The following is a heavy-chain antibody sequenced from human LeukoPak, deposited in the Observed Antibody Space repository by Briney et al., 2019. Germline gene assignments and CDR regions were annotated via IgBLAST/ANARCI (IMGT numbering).Heavy chain of an antibody. CDR3: TRGKPESVFDS. CDR1: GGSFSDYC. V-gene: IGHV4-34*01. Sequence: PSETLSLTCTVYGGSFSDYCWSWIRQSPGKALEWIGEINHSGSINYNPSLKSRVTISVDTSKKQFSLKLTSVTAADTAVYYCTRGKPESVFDSWGQGTLVTVSS. CDR2: INHSGSI. J-gene: IGHJ4*02.